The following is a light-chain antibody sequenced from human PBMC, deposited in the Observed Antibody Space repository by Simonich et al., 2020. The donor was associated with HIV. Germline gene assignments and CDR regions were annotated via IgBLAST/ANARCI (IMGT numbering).Light chain of an antibody. CDR2: EVS. Sequence: DIVVTQTPLSLSVPPGQPASISCKSSQSLLHSGGKTYLYWYLQNPGQSPQLLIDEVSNRFSGVPDRFSGSGSGTDFTLKISRVEAEDVGVYYCMQNIQLPPTFGPGTKVDIK. V-gene: IGKV2D-29*02. CDR1: QSLLHSGGKTY. J-gene: IGKJ3*01. CDR3: MQNIQLPPT.